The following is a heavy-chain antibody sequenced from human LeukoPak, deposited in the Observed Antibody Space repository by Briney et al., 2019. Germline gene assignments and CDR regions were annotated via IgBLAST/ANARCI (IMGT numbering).Heavy chain of an antibody. CDR3: ARGFPTMTTYDY. Sequence: GGSLRLSCAASGFTFSSYGMHWVRQAPGKGLEWVAVISYDGNNKYYADSVKGRLTISRDNSKNTLYLQMNSLRAEDTAVYYCARGFPTMTTYDYWGQGILVTVSS. J-gene: IGHJ4*02. V-gene: IGHV3-30*12. CDR1: GFTFSSYG. D-gene: IGHD4-11*01. CDR2: ISYDGNNK.